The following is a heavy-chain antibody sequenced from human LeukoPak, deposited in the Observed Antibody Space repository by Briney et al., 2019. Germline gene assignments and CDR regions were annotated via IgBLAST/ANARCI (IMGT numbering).Heavy chain of an antibody. V-gene: IGHV3-48*02. Sequence: PGGSLRLSCAASGFTFSSHSMSWVRQAPGKGLEWVSYISGSGTTIYYADSVKGRFTISRDNAQTSLDLQMNSLRDEDTAVYYCAREVGSIVAMTAIPAGIDSWGQGTLVAVSS. CDR1: GFTFSSHS. CDR2: ISGSGTTI. CDR3: AREVGSIVAMTAIPAGIDS. J-gene: IGHJ4*02. D-gene: IGHD2-21*02.